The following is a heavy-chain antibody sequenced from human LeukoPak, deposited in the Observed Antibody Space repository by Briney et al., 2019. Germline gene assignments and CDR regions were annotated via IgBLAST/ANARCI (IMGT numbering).Heavy chain of an antibody. J-gene: IGHJ4*02. Sequence: GGPLRLSCAASGFTFSSYAMSWVRQAPGKGLEWVSAISGSGGSTYYVDSVKGRFTISRDNSKNTLYLQMNSLRAEDTAVYYCAKDFKVGARYIWDYWGQGTLVTVSS. V-gene: IGHV3-23*01. CDR3: AKDFKVGARYIWDY. CDR2: ISGSGGST. CDR1: GFTFSSYA. D-gene: IGHD1-26*01.